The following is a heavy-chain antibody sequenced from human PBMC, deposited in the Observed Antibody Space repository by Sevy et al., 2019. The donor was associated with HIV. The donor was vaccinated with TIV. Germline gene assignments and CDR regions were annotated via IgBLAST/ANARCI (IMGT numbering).Heavy chain of an antibody. V-gene: IGHV4-59*01. D-gene: IGHD3-3*02. Sequence: SETLSLTCSVSGDSISGYYWSWIRQPPGKGLEWIGYIYYSGRTDYNPSLKSRVTISADTSKNQFSLKLNSVTAADTAVYYCARPSSNFYYAMDVWGQGTTVTVSS. CDR3: ARPSSNFYYAMDV. J-gene: IGHJ6*02. CDR1: GDSISGYY. CDR2: IYYSGRT.